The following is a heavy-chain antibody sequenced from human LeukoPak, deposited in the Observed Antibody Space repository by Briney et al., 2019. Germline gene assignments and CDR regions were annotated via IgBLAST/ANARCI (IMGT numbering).Heavy chain of an antibody. CDR3: ARLGYCSAGSGTPSSFDY. CDR1: GYSFTSYW. D-gene: IGHD2-15*01. Sequence: GESLKISCKGSGYSFTSYWIGWVRQMPGKGLEWMGIIYPGDSETRYSPSFQGHVTMSADKSISTAYLQWSSLKASDTAMYYCARLGYCSAGSGTPSSFDYWGRGTLVTVSS. V-gene: IGHV5-51*01. J-gene: IGHJ4*02. CDR2: IYPGDSET.